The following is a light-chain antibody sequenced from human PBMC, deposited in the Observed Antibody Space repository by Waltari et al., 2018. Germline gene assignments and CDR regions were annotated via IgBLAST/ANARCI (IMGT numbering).Light chain of an antibody. V-gene: IGLV9-49*01. J-gene: IGLJ2*01. CDR2: VCTGGIVG. Sequence: QPVLTQPPSASASLGTSVTLTCTLNSGYYTYKVDWYQRRPGKGPRFVVRVCTGGIVGAEGYGIPVRFAVLGSGLNLYLTIKNIQEEDEGDYYCGADRGSGSNFVPVFGGGTKLTVL. CDR1: SGYYTYK. CDR3: GADRGSGSNFVPV.